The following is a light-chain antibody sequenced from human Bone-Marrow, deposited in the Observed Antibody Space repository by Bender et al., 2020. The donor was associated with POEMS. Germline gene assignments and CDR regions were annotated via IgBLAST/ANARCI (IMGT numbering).Light chain of an antibody. CDR1: SSDVGNYNF. CDR2: EAN. V-gene: IGLV2-23*01. Sequence: QSALTQPASVSGSPGQSITISCTGTSSDVGNYNFVSWYQQHPGRAPKLIIYEANRRPSGAPNRFSGSKYGNTASLTISGLKAGEEADYRCCSYAGSSTFVFGGGTKLTVL. CDR3: CSYAGSSTFV. J-gene: IGLJ2*01.